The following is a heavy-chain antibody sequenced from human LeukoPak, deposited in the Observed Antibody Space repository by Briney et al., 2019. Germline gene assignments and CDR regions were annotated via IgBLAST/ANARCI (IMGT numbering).Heavy chain of an antibody. D-gene: IGHD6-6*01. CDR2: IIPIFGTA. Sequence: GASVKVSCKASGGTVSSYAISWVRQAPGQGLEWMGGIIPIFGTANYAQKFQGRVTITTDESTSTAYMELSSLRSEDTAVYYCARDSGDEYSSSWPTHDAFDIWGQGTMVTVSS. J-gene: IGHJ3*02. V-gene: IGHV1-69*05. CDR1: GGTVSSYA. CDR3: ARDSGDEYSSSWPTHDAFDI.